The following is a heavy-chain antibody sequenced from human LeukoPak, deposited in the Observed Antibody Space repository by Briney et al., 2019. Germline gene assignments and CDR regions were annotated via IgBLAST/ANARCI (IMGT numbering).Heavy chain of an antibody. D-gene: IGHD6-19*01. Sequence: SETLSLTCTVSGGSIGSSSYYWGWIRQPPGKGLEWIGSIYYSGSTYYNPSLKSRVTISVDTSKNQFSLKLSSVTAADTAVYYCARDNPTLIAVAGQGNYWGQGTLVTVSS. J-gene: IGHJ4*02. CDR2: IYYSGST. V-gene: IGHV4-39*07. CDR3: ARDNPTLIAVAGQGNY. CDR1: GGSIGSSSYY.